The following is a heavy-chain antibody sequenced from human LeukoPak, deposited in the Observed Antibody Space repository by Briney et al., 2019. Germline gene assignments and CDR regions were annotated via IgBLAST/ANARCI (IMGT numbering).Heavy chain of an antibody. J-gene: IGHJ1*01. Sequence: PGGSLRLSCAASGFTFSSYSMNWVRQAPGKGLEWVSSISSSSSTIYYADSVKGRFTISRDNAKNSLYLQMNSLRAEDTAVYYCARDINSSSPKTSVKAYFQHWGQGTLDTVSS. D-gene: IGHD6-6*01. CDR2: ISSSSSTI. V-gene: IGHV3-48*04. CDR3: ARDINSSSPKTSVKAYFQH. CDR1: GFTFSSYS.